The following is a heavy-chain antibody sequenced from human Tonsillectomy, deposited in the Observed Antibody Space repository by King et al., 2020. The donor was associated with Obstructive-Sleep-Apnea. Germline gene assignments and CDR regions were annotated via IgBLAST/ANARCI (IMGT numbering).Heavy chain of an antibody. Sequence: VQLVESGGGVVQPGRSLRLSCAASGFTFSTYSMHWVRQAPGKGLEWVAVIVYDGNNQYYADSVKGRFTTSRDNSKNTLFLQMNSLRSEDTAVYYFAREDRVGATYFLDYWGQGTLVTVSS. CDR2: IVYDGNNQ. CDR1: GFTFSTYS. D-gene: IGHD1-26*01. CDR3: AREDRVGATYFLDY. J-gene: IGHJ4*02. V-gene: IGHV3-30-3*01.